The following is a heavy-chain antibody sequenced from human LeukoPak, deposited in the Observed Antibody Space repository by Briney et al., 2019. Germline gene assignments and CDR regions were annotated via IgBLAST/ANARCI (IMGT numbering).Heavy chain of an antibody. J-gene: IGHJ5*02. Sequence: PGASLRLSCAASGFTFSSYAMSWVRQAPGKGLEWVSAISGSGGSTYYADSVKGRFTISRDNSKNTLYLQMNSLGAEDTAVYYCAKESPNNIVVVTAIPWFDPWGQGTLVTVSS. CDR1: GFTFSSYA. V-gene: IGHV3-23*01. D-gene: IGHD2-21*02. CDR3: AKESPNNIVVVTAIPWFDP. CDR2: ISGSGGST.